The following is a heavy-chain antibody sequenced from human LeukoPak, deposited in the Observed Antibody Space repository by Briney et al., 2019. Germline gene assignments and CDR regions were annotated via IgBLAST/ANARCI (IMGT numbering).Heavy chain of an antibody. CDR3: ARGVIVLMVYATYFDY. V-gene: IGHV4-34*01. J-gene: IGHJ4*02. Sequence: SETLSLTCAVYGGSFSTYYWSWIRQPPGKGLEWIGEINHSGSTNYNPSLKSRVSMSVDTSKNQFSLKLSSVTAADTAVYYCARGVIVLMVYATYFDYWGQGTLVTVSS. D-gene: IGHD2-8*01. CDR1: GGSFSTYY. CDR2: INHSGST.